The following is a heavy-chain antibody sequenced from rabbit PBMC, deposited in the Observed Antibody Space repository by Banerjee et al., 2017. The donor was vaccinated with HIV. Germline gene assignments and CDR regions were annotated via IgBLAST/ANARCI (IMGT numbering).Heavy chain of an antibody. CDR3: ARNLNSGSGAYNL. V-gene: IGHV1S40*01. CDR1: GIDFSSYW. Sequence: QSLEESGGDLVKPGGTLTLTCKASGIDFSSYWICWVRQAPGKGLEWIGCINTGSSGSTYYASWAKGRFTISKTSSTTVTLQMTSLTAADTATYFCARNLNSGSGAYNLWGQGTLVTVS. CDR2: INTGSSGST. D-gene: IGHD1-1*01. J-gene: IGHJ4*01.